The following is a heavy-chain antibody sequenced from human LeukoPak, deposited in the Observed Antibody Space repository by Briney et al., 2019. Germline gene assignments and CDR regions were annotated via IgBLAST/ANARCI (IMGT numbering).Heavy chain of an antibody. CDR3: ASGQWLRSKYYFDY. V-gene: IGHV4-39*07. D-gene: IGHD5-12*01. J-gene: IGHJ4*02. Sequence: SETLSLTCTDSGGSISSSSYYWGWIRQPPGKGLEWIGSIYYSGSTYYNPSLKSRVTISVDTSKNQFSLKLSSVTAADTAVYYCASGQWLRSKYYFDYWGQGTLVTVSS. CDR1: GGSISSSSYY. CDR2: IYYSGST.